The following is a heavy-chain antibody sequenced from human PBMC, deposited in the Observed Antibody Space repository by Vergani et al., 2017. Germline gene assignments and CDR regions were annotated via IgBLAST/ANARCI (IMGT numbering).Heavy chain of an antibody. Sequence: QVQLQESGPGLVKSSETLSLTCSVSFDSIRNLYCNWIRHPPGKGLEWIGSIHYSENTNYNPSLKTRFTISVDTSKNQFSLTLTSVTAADTAVYYCASDTHSGQRADRWGQGILVTVTS. CDR2: IHYSENT. D-gene: IGHD6-19*01. V-gene: IGHV4-59*11. CDR3: ASDTHSGQRADR. CDR1: FDSIRNLY. J-gene: IGHJ5*02.